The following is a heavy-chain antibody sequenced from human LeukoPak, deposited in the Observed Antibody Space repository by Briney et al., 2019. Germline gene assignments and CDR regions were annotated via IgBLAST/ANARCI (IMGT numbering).Heavy chain of an antibody. CDR2: IKDDGGEK. Sequence: GGSLRLSCAVSEFTFTTYWMSWVRQAPGEGLEWVANIKDDGGEKYYVDSVKGRFTISRDNTKNLLFLQMNNLRAEDTAVYYCGRDPYYDALDYWGQGTLVTVSS. V-gene: IGHV3-7*01. J-gene: IGHJ4*02. D-gene: IGHD3-22*01. CDR1: EFTFTTYW. CDR3: GRDPYYDALDY.